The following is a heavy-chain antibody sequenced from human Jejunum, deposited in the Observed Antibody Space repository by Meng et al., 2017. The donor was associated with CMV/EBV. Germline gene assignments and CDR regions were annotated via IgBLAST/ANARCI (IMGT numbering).Heavy chain of an antibody. D-gene: IGHD2-15*01. V-gene: IGHV3-66*01. CDR1: GFIVSSNY. Sequence: VHRVGSGGGCVRPGWSLRLSCAVSGFIVSSNYMSWVRQAQGKGLEWVSVIYSGGGTYYADSVKGRFIISRENSKNTLYVQMNSLRGDDTAVYYCAGGDCSSGSCALDYWGRGTLVTVSS. CDR3: AGGDCSSGSCALDY. CDR2: IYSGGGT. J-gene: IGHJ4*02.